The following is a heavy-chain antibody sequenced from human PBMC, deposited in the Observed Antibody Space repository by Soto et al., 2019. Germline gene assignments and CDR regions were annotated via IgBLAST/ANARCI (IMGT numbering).Heavy chain of an antibody. D-gene: IGHD1-26*01. CDR2: INPNSGGT. CDR3: ARAGPGGGSYLIDY. Sequence: GASVKVSWKASGYTFTGYYMHWLRQAPGQGLEWMGWINPNSGGTNYSQKFQGRVTITRDTSASTVYMELSSLTSEDTAVHYCARAGPGGGSYLIDYWGQGTLVPVS. J-gene: IGHJ4*02. CDR1: GYTFTGYY. V-gene: IGHV1-2*02.